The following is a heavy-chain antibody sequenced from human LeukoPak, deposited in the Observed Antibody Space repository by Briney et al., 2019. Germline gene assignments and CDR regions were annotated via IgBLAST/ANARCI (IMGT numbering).Heavy chain of an antibody. J-gene: IGHJ4*02. D-gene: IGHD1-26*01. CDR3: ARRGSYSLFDY. CDR2: MKQDGSEI. Sequence: GGSLRLSCAASGFTFSSYEMNWVRQAPGKGLEWVANMKQDGSEIYYVGSVRGRFTISRDNAKNSLYLQMNSLRAEDTAVYYCARRGSYSLFDYWGPGTLVTVSS. V-gene: IGHV3-7*01. CDR1: GFTFSSYE.